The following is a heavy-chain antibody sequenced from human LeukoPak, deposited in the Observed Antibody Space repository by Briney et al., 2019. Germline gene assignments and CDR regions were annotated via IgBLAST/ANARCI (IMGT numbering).Heavy chain of an antibody. J-gene: IGHJ3*02. D-gene: IGHD2-21*02. CDR2: IYSDGST. V-gene: IGHV3-53*01. CDR1: GFTVSSNY. CDR3: ARDGCGGDCYLGAFDI. Sequence: GGSLRLSCAASGFTVSSNYVSWVRQAPGKGLEWVSVIYSDGSTYYADSVKGRFTISSDNSKNTLYLQMNSLRAQDTAVYYCARDGCGGDCYLGAFDIWGQGTMVIVSS.